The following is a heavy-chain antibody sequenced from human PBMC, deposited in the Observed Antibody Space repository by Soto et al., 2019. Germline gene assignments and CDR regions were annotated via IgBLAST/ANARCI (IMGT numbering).Heavy chain of an antibody. CDR2: INHSGST. Sequence: PSETLSLTCAVYGGSFSGYYWSWIRQPPGKGLEWIGEINHSGSTNYNPSLKSRVTISVDTSKNQFSLKLSSVTAADTAVYYCARDRLVFLWVRRFDPWGQGTLVTVSS. D-gene: IGHD3-10*01. V-gene: IGHV4-34*01. CDR3: ARDRLVFLWVRRFDP. CDR1: GGSFSGYY. J-gene: IGHJ5*02.